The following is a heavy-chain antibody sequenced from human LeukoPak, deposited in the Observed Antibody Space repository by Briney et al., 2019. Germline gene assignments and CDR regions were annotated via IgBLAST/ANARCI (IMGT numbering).Heavy chain of an antibody. CDR2: IKQDGSEK. CDR3: AREFRDEYYYDSSGYYYDY. D-gene: IGHD3-22*01. V-gene: IGHV3-7*03. J-gene: IGHJ4*02. CDR1: GFTFSSYW. Sequence: PGGSLRLSCAASGFTFSSYWMSWVRQAPGKGLEWVANIKQDGSEKYYVDSVKGRFTISRDNAKNSLYLQMNSLRAEDTVVYYCAREFRDEYYYDSSGYYYDYWGQGTLVTVSS.